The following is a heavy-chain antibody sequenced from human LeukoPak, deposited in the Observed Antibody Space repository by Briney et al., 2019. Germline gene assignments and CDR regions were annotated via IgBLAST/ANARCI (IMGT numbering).Heavy chain of an antibody. V-gene: IGHV3-30*02. Sequence: GGSLRLSCAASGFTFSSYGMHWVRQAPGKGLEWVAFIRYDGSNKYYADSVKGRFTISRDNSKNTLYLQTNSLRAEDTAVYYCAKVKSNFDYWGQGTLVTVSS. CDR3: AKVKSNFDY. CDR1: GFTFSSYG. J-gene: IGHJ4*02. CDR2: IRYDGSNK.